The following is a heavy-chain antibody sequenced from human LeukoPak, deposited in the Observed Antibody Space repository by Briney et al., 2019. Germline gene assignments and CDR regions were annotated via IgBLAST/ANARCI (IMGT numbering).Heavy chain of an antibody. J-gene: IGHJ6*03. CDR3: AKGQRWNYYYYYMDG. Sequence: GGSLTLSCAASGFTFDDYTMHWVRQAPGKGLEWVSLISWDGGSTYYADSVKGRFTISRDNSKNSLYLQMNSLRTEDTALYYCAKGQRWNYYYYYMDGWGKGTTVTVSS. V-gene: IGHV3-43*01. D-gene: IGHD2-15*01. CDR2: ISWDGGST. CDR1: GFTFDDYT.